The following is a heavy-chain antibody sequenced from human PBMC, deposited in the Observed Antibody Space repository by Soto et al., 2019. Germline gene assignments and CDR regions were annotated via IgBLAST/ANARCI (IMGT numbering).Heavy chain of an antibody. CDR1: GFTFVNAW. D-gene: IGHD1-26*01. CDR2: IKSRTDGGTT. J-gene: IGHJ4*02. Sequence: GGSLRLSCAASGFTFVNAWMNWVRQAPGKGLEWVGRIKSRTDGGTTDYAAPVKGRFTISRDDSKNTLYLQMNSLKNEDTAVYYCTTDQNSWIVPYYFDHWGQGTLVTVSS. CDR3: TTDQNSWIVPYYFDH. V-gene: IGHV3-15*07.